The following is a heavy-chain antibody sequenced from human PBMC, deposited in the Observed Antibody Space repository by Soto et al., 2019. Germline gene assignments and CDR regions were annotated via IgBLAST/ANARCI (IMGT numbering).Heavy chain of an antibody. CDR2: ISRDGRTT. J-gene: IGHJ4*02. CDR1: GFTVSSYG. D-gene: IGHD2-8*02. CDR3: TGEVASGY. V-gene: IGHV3-30*03. Sequence: QVQLEESGGGVVQPGRSLRLSCAVSGFTVSSYGMHWVRQAPGKGLEWVAVISRDGRTTFYADSVKGRFTFSKDNSRNTLFLEMNSLRDDDMAGYYCTGEVASGYWGQGTLVTVSS.